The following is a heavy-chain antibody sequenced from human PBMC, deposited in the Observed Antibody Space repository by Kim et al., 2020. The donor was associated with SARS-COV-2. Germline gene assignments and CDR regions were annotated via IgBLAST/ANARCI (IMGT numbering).Heavy chain of an antibody. CDR2: TYYRSKWYY. CDR3: AREKRSTHNYDYFGMDV. J-gene: IGHJ6*02. V-gene: IGHV6-1*01. D-gene: IGHD3-22*01. Sequence: SQTLSLTCAISGDSVSSSSAAWIWIRQSPSRGLEWLGRTYYRSKWYYDYPVSVKSRITINPDTSKSQFSLQLNSVTPEDTAVYYCAREKRSTHNYDYFGMDVWGQGTTVTVYS. CDR1: GDSVSSSSAA.